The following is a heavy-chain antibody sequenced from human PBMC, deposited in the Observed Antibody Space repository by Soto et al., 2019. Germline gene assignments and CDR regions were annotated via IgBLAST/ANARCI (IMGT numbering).Heavy chain of an antibody. CDR3: ARGRGIAARPFDY. CDR2: IWYDGSNK. V-gene: IGHV3-33*01. J-gene: IGHJ4*02. CDR1: GFTFSSYG. Sequence: QVQLVQSGGGVVQPGRSLRLSCAASGFTFSSYGMQWVRQAPGKGLEWVAVIWYDGSNKYYADSVKGRFTISRDNSKNTLYLQMNSLRAEDTAVYYCARGRGIAARPFDYWGQGTLVTVSS. D-gene: IGHD6-6*01.